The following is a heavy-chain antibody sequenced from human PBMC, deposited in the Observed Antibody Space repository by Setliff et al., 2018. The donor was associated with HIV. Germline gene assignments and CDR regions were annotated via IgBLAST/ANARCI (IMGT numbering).Heavy chain of an antibody. CDR2: MNPNSGNT. CDR3: ARGLAVAGKSYYSYYYMDV. J-gene: IGHJ6*03. Sequence: ASVKVSCKASGYTFTSYDINWVRQATGQGLEWMGWMNPNSGNTGYAQKFQGRVTMTRNTSISTAYMELSSLRSEDTAVYYCARGLAVAGKSYYSYYYMDVWGKGATVTVSS. D-gene: IGHD6-19*01. V-gene: IGHV1-8*01. CDR1: GYTFTSYD.